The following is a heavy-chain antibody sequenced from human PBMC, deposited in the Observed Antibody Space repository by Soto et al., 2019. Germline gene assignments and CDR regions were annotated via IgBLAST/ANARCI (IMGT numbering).Heavy chain of an antibody. Sequence: QLQLQESGPGLVKPSETLSLTCSVSGGSISSSSYFWGWIRQPPGKGLEWIGSMYYSGSTYYNPSLKSQVTISAYTSKIQVPLKRGSVSASDTAVYYCARHGESTIRSRNWFDPWRQGTLVTVSS. J-gene: IGHJ5*02. CDR3: ARHGESTIRSRNWFDP. CDR2: MYYSGST. CDR1: GGSISSSSYF. V-gene: IGHV4-39*01. D-gene: IGHD1-1*01.